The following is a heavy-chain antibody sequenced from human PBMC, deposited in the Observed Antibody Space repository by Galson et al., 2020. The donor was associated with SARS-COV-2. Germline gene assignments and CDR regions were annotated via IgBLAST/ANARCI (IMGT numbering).Heavy chain of an antibody. J-gene: IGHJ2*01. CDR2: ISYDGSNK. CDR3: ARGGYNPGDWYFDL. CDR1: GFTFSSYA. D-gene: IGHD5-12*01. Sequence: GESLKISCAASGFTFSSYAMHWVRQAPGKGLEWVAVISYDGSNKYYADSVKGRFTISRDNSKKTLYLQMNSLRAEDTAVYYCARGGYNPGDWYFDLWGRGTLVTVSS. V-gene: IGHV3-30*04.